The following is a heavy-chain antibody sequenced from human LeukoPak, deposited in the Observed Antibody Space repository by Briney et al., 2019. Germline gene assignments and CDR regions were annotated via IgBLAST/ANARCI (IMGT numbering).Heavy chain of an antibody. V-gene: IGHV3-7*01. Sequence: GGSLRLSCAASGFAFSIYWMTWVRQAPGKGLEWVANIKEDGSEKYYVDSVKGRFTISRDTAKNSLYLQMNSLSAEDTAVYYCARVESSAFDYWGQGTLVTVSS. J-gene: IGHJ4*02. CDR3: ARVESSAFDY. D-gene: IGHD6-6*01. CDR1: GFAFSIYW. CDR2: IKEDGSEK.